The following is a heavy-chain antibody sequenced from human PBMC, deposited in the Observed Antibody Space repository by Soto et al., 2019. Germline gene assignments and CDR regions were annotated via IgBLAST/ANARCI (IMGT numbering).Heavy chain of an antibody. CDR1: GGSVSSGNYY. CDR2: MDYSGTT. CDR3: ARDGGNYPSYFDY. V-gene: IGHV4-61*01. D-gene: IGHD1-26*01. Sequence: QVQVQESGPGLVKTSETLSLTCTVSGGSVSSGNYYWSWIRQPPGKGLEWIGYMDYSGTTDYNPSLKSRVTISVDTSKNQFSLILSSVTAADTAVYYCARDGGNYPSYFDYWGQGTLVTVSS. J-gene: IGHJ4*02.